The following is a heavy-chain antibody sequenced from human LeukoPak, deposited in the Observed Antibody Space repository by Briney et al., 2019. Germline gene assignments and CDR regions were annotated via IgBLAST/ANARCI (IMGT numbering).Heavy chain of an antibody. CDR3: AREGGVLPVDY. J-gene: IGHJ4*02. CDR2: IYYSGST. V-gene: IGHV4-31*03. Sequence: SETLSLTCTVSGGSISSGGYYWSWIRQHPGKGLEWIGYIYYSGSTYYNPSLKSRVTISVDTSKNQLSLKLSSVTAADTAVYYCAREGGVLPVDYWGQGTLVTVSS. CDR1: GGSISSGGYY. D-gene: IGHD4/OR15-4a*01.